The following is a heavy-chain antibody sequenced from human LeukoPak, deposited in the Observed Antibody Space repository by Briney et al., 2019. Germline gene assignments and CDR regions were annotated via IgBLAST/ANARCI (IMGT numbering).Heavy chain of an antibody. CDR1: GGSISSYY. D-gene: IGHD3-16*01. CDR3: ALGPGVRFDP. V-gene: IGHV4-59*01. CDR2: MDYSGYT. Sequence: ETLSLTCTVSGGSISSYYWSWIRQPPGKGLEWIGYMDYSGYTNYNPSLKSRVTISVDTSKNQFSLKLSSVTAADTAVYYCALGPGVRFDPWGQGTLVTVSS. J-gene: IGHJ5*02.